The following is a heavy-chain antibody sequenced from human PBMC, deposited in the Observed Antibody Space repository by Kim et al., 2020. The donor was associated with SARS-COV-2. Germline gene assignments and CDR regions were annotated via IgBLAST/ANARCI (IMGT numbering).Heavy chain of an antibody. V-gene: IGHV3-74*01. CDR1: GFTFSSYW. J-gene: IGHJ6*02. Sequence: GGSLRLSCAASGFTFSSYWMHWVRQAPGKGLVWVSRINSDGSSTSYADSVKGRLTISRDNAKNTLYLQMNSLRAEDTAVYYCAREGGEQWRPVWGQGTTVTVSS. CDR3: AREGGEQWRPV. CDR2: INSDGSST. D-gene: IGHD6-19*01.